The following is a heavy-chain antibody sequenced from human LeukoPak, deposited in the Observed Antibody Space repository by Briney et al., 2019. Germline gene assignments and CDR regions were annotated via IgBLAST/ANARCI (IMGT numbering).Heavy chain of an antibody. CDR2: IYTSGST. CDR1: GGSISSYY. Sequence: PSETLSLTFTVSGGSISSYYWSWIRQPAGKGLEWIGRIYTSGSTNYNPSLKSRVTMSVDTSKNQFSLKLSSVTAADTAVYYCARDDYDYVWGSYRHTYWGQGTLVTVSS. V-gene: IGHV4-4*07. D-gene: IGHD3-16*02. J-gene: IGHJ4*02. CDR3: ARDDYDYVWGSYRHTY.